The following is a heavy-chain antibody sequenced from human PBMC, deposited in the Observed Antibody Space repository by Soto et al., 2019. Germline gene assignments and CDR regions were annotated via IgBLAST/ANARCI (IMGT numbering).Heavy chain of an antibody. J-gene: IGHJ4*02. CDR1: GYTFTNYD. D-gene: IGHD6-13*01. CDR3: AKRSSSRYGDYYSDY. Sequence: GASVKVSCKASGYTFTNYDINWVRQATGQGLEWMGWMNPNNGNTGYAQKFQGRVTMTRDTSITTAYMELRSLRSEDTAVYYCAKRSSSRYGDYYSDYCGQGTLVIVSS. V-gene: IGHV1-8*01. CDR2: MNPNNGNT.